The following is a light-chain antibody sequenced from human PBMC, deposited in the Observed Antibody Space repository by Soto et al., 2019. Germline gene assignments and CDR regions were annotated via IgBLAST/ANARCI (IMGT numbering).Light chain of an antibody. CDR3: QQRRNWPLT. CDR2: DSS. V-gene: IGKV3-11*01. CDR1: QTVSSF. J-gene: IGKJ4*01. Sequence: VLTQSPATLSLSPGERATLSCRASQTVSSFLAWYQQKPGQAPRLLIHDSSDRATGIPARFSGSGSGTDVTLTISSLEPEDVAVYYCQQRRNWPLTFGGGTRVEI.